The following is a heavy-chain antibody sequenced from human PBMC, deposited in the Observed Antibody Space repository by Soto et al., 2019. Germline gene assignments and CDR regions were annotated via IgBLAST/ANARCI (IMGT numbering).Heavy chain of an antibody. CDR1: GFTFRSHG. Sequence: QVQVVESGGGVVQPGRSLRLSCEASGFTFRSHGMHWVRQAQGKGLEWVAVISFDGSDKYYADSVRGRFAISRDNSQKTLHLEMNNLRPEDTAVYYCVRMTRGYNYGLDFWGQGTLVTVYS. J-gene: IGHJ4*02. D-gene: IGHD5-18*01. V-gene: IGHV3-30*03. CDR2: ISFDGSDK. CDR3: VRMTRGYNYGLDF.